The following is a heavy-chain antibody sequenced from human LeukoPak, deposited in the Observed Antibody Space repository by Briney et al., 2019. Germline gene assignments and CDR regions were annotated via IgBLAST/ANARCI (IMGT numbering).Heavy chain of an antibody. Sequence: GASVKVSCKASSYSFNRYGISWVRQAPGQGLEWMGWISGYNGNTNYAQKFLGRVSMTADTSTSTAYMELRSLTSDDTAVYYCARCEWHYYHYYMDVWGKGTTVTVSS. J-gene: IGHJ6*03. CDR1: SYSFNRYG. V-gene: IGHV1-18*01. CDR3: ARCEWHYYHYYMDV. D-gene: IGHD3-3*01. CDR2: ISGYNGNT.